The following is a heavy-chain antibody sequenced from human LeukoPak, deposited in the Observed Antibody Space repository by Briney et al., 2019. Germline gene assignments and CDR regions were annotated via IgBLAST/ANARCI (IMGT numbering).Heavy chain of an antibody. Sequence: GESLKISCKGSGYSFTSYWIGWVRQMPGKGLEWMGIIYPGDSDTRYSPSFQGQVTISADKSISTAYLQWSSLKASDTAMYYCARRVVRNYYDSSDGNYFDYWGQGTLVTVSS. CDR2: IYPGDSDT. J-gene: IGHJ4*02. D-gene: IGHD3-22*01. CDR3: ARRVVRNYYDSSDGNYFDY. V-gene: IGHV5-51*01. CDR1: GYSFTSYW.